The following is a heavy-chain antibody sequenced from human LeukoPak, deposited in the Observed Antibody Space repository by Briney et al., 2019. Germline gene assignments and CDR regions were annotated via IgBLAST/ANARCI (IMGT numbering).Heavy chain of an antibody. CDR2: IRYDGSNK. CDR3: AKDAGLHTPYYFDY. V-gene: IGHV3-30*02. CDR1: GFTFSSYG. D-gene: IGHD5-24*01. Sequence: GGSLRLSCAASGFTFSSYGLHWVRQAPGKGLEWVAFIRYDGSNKYYADSVKGRFTISRDNSKNTLYLQMNSLRAEDTAVYYCAKDAGLHTPYYFDYWGQGTLVTVSS. J-gene: IGHJ4*02.